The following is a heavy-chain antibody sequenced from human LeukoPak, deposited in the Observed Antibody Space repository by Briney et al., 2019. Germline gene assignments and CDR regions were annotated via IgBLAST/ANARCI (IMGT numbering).Heavy chain of an antibody. CDR1: GGSISSYD. Sequence: SETLSLTCTASGGSISSYDWSWIRQPPGKGLEWIGYIYYSGSTNYNPSLKSRVTISVDTSKNQFSLKLSSVTAADTAVYYCARVSGWPRFGMDVWGQGTTVTVSS. CDR2: IYYSGST. D-gene: IGHD6-19*01. V-gene: IGHV4-59*01. CDR3: ARVSGWPRFGMDV. J-gene: IGHJ6*02.